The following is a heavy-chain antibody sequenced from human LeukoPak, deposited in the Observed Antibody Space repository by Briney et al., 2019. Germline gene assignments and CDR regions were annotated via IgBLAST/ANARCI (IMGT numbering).Heavy chain of an antibody. CDR2: IIHSGSS. D-gene: IGHD6-19*01. V-gene: IGHV4-34*01. CDR1: GGSFSGYY. CDR3: VRGRWLVHSPFGY. Sequence: SETLSLTCAVSGGSFSGYYWSWIRQPPRKGLEWIGEIIHSGSSSYNPSLKSRVTISVDTSKNQFSLRLKSVTATDTAVYYCVRGRWLVHSPFGYCSQGGLVTASS. J-gene: IGHJ4*02.